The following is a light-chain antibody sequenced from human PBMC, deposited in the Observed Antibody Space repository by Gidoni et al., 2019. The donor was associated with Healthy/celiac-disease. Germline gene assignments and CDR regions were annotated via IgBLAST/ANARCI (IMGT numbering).Light chain of an antibody. Sequence: AIWKTQSPSLLSASTGDIVTNSCRMSKGISSYLAWYQQKPGKAPELLIYAASTLQSGVPSRFSGSGSGTDFTLTISCLQSEDFATYYCQQYYSFPPTFGQGTKLEIK. V-gene: IGKV1D-8*02. CDR2: AAS. CDR1: KGISSY. CDR3: QQYYSFPPT. J-gene: IGKJ2*01.